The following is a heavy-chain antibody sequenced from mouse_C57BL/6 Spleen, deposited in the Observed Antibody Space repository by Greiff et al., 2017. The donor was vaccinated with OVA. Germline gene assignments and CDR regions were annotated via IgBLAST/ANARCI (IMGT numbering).Heavy chain of an antibody. CDR3: ARGEFITTVVAFDY. CDR1: GYTFTSYW. Sequence: QVQLQQPGAELVKPGASVKLSCKASGYTFTSYWMHWVKQRPGPGLEWIGMIHPNSGSTNYTEKFKSKATLTVDKSSSTAYMQLSSLTSEDSAVYYCARGEFITTVVAFDYWGQGTTLTVSS. V-gene: IGHV1-64*01. J-gene: IGHJ2*01. CDR2: IHPNSGST. D-gene: IGHD1-1*01.